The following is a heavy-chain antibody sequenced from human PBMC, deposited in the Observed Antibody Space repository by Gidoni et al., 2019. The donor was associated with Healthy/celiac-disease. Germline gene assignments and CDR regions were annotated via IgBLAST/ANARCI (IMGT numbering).Heavy chain of an antibody. D-gene: IGHD6-13*01. CDR3: AGALAAAGDYGMDV. J-gene: IGHJ6*02. Sequence: QVQLVPSGAEVKKPGSSVKVSCKASGGTFSSYTISGVRQAPGQGLEWMGRIIPILGIANYAQKFKGRVTITADKSTSTAYMELSSLRSEDTAVYYCAGALAAAGDYGMDVWGQGTTVTVSS. V-gene: IGHV1-69*02. CDR2: IIPILGIA. CDR1: GGTFSSYT.